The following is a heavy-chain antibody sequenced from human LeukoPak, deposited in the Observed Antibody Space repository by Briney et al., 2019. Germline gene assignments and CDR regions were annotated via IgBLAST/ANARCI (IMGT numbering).Heavy chain of an antibody. CDR3: ARDPGYGDQGMDV. CDR1: GGSTSSYF. V-gene: IGHV4-59*01. J-gene: IGHJ6*02. D-gene: IGHD4-17*01. CDR2: TFNTWNT. Sequence: KPSETLSLTCTVSGGSTSSYFWTWLRQPPGKGLEWIGYTFNTWNTNYNPSLQSRVYNPSLKSRVTISVDTSKNQFSLRLSSVTAADTAVYYCARDPGYGDQGMDVWGQGTTVTGSS.